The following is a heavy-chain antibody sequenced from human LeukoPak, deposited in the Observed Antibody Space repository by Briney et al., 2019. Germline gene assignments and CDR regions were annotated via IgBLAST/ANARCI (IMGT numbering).Heavy chain of an antibody. CDR2: ISYDGSNK. Sequence: QPGRSLRLSCAASGFTFSSFGMHWVRQAPGKGLEWVAVISYDGSNKYYADSVKGRFTISRDNSKNTLYLQMNSLRAEDTAVYYCAKDYSGYDSRGSLVGDWGQGTLVTVSS. CDR1: GFTFSSFG. J-gene: IGHJ4*02. D-gene: IGHD5-12*01. CDR3: AKDYSGYDSRGSLVGD. V-gene: IGHV3-30*18.